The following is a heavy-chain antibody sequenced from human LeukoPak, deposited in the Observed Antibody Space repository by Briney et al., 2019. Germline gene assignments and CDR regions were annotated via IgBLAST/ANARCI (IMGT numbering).Heavy chain of an antibody. V-gene: IGHV4-59*01. CDR1: GGSISSYY. CDR3: ATDVRGLVPYYFDF. D-gene: IGHD3-10*02. CDR2: IYYSGST. J-gene: IGHJ4*02. Sequence: PSETLSLTCAVSGGSISSYYWNWIRQPPGKGLEWIGYIYYSGSTNYNPSLTSRVTISIDTSKNQLSLQLTSVTAADTAVYYCATDVRGLVPYYFDFWGQGTLVTVSS.